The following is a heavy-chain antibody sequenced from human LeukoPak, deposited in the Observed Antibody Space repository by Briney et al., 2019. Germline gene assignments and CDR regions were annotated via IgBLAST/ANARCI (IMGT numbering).Heavy chain of an antibody. D-gene: IGHD1-14*01. V-gene: IGHV3-23*01. CDR3: ALRKYNTSPSGFDI. Sequence: GGSLRLSCAVSGFTFSSYAMSWVRQAPGKGLEWVSGISDSGGSTYYADSVKGRFTISRDNSKKTLYLQMNSLRAEDTAVYYCALRKYNTSPSGFDIWGQGTMVTVSS. CDR2: ISDSGGST. J-gene: IGHJ3*02. CDR1: GFTFSSYA.